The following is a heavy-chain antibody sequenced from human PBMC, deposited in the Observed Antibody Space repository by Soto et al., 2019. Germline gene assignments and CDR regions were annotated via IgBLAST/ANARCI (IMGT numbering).Heavy chain of an antibody. D-gene: IGHD2-15*01. CDR3: ARDRPPLGYCSGGSCRSYYYYGMDV. CDR2: IYYSGST. Sequence: XETLSLTCTVSGGSISSYYWSWIRQPPGKGLEWIGYIYYSGSTNYNPSLKSRVTISVDTSKNQFSLKLSSVTAADTAVYYCARDRPPLGYCSGGSCRSYYYYGMDVWGQGTTVTVSS. V-gene: IGHV4-59*01. J-gene: IGHJ6*02. CDR1: GGSISSYY.